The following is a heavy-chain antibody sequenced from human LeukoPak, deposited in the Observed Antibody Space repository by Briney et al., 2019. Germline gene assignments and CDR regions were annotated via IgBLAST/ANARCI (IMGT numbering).Heavy chain of an antibody. CDR2: ISSSSSYT. Sequence: GGSLRLSCAASGFTFSGDYMSWIRQAPGKGLEWVSYISSSSSYTNYADSVKGRFTISRDNAKNSLYLQMNSLRAEDTAVYYCAKGGYQYYFDYWGQGTLVTVSS. CDR3: AKGGYQYYFDY. V-gene: IGHV3-11*03. J-gene: IGHJ4*02. D-gene: IGHD5-12*01. CDR1: GFTFSGDY.